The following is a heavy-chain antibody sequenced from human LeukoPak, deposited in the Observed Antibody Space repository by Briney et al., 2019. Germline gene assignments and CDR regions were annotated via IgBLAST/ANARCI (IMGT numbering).Heavy chain of an antibody. CDR1: GDSISSGGYH. V-gene: IGHV4-31*03. CDR3: ARDYGDYFRWFDP. D-gene: IGHD4-17*01. J-gene: IGHJ5*02. Sequence: SETLSLTCTVSGDSISSGGYHWTWIRQHPGKGLERIGYISYSGSTYCNPSLKSRANISMDTSKNQFSLSLTSVTAADTAVYYCARDYGDYFRWFDPWGQGTLVTVSS. CDR2: ISYSGST.